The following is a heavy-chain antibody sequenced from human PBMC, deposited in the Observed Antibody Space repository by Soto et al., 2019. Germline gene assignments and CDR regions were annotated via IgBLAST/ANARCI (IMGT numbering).Heavy chain of an antibody. Sequence: SVKVSCKASGFTFTSSAVHWVREARGQRLEWIGWIVVGSGNTNYAQKFQERVTITRDMSTSTAYMELSSLRSEDTAVYYCAADFYDILTGTNWFDPWGQGTLVTVYS. D-gene: IGHD3-9*01. J-gene: IGHJ5*02. CDR2: IVVGSGNT. CDR1: GFTFTSSA. V-gene: IGHV1-58*01. CDR3: AADFYDILTGTNWFDP.